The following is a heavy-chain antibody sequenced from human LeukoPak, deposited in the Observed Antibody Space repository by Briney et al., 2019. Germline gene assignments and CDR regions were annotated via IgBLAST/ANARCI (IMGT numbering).Heavy chain of an antibody. D-gene: IGHD3-9*01. CDR2: ISAYNGNT. CDR3: ARDSDDILTGYYTPYNWFDP. CDR1: GYTFTSYG. Sequence: GASVKLTCKASGYTFTSYGISRVRQAPGQALEWIGWISAYNGNTNYAQKLQGRVNMTTDTSTSTAYMELRSLRSDDTAVYYCARDSDDILTGYYTPYNWFDPWGQGTLVTVSS. V-gene: IGHV1-18*01. J-gene: IGHJ5*02.